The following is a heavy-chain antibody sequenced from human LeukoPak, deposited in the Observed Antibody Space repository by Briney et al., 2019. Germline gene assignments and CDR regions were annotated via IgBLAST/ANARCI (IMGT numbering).Heavy chain of an antibody. D-gene: IGHD2-2*01. J-gene: IGHJ4*02. CDR3: ARNSLCSSTSCYSHFGY. Sequence: ASVKVSCKASGYTFTSYYMHWVRQAPGQGLEWMGIINPSGGSTSYAQKFQGRVTMTRDTSTSTVYMELSSLRSEDTAVYYCARNSLCSSTSCYSHFGYWGQGTLVTVSS. CDR2: INPSGGST. V-gene: IGHV1-46*03. CDR1: GYTFTSYY.